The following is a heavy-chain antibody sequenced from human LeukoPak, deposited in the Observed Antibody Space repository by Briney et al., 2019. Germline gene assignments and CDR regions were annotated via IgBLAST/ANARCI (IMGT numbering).Heavy chain of an antibody. CDR3: ARHTLPGIAVAGFDY. CDR1: GGSISSYY. CDR2: IYYSGST. Sequence: SETLSLTCTVSGGSISSYYWSWIRQPPGKGLEWIGYIYYSGSTNYNPSLKSRVTVSVDTSKNQFSLKLSSVTAADTAVYYCARHTLPGIAVAGFDYWGQGTLVTVSS. V-gene: IGHV4-59*08. D-gene: IGHD6-19*01. J-gene: IGHJ4*02.